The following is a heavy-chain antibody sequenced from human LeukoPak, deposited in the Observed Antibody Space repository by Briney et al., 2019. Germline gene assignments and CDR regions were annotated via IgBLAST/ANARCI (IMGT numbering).Heavy chain of an antibody. J-gene: IGHJ6*02. D-gene: IGHD3-10*01. V-gene: IGHV1-18*01. CDR2: ISAYNGNT. CDR1: GYTFTSYG. CDR3: ARGAVGGTYYYYGMDV. Sequence: ASVKVSCKASGYTFTSYGISWVRQAPGQGLEWMGWISAYNGNTNYAQKLQGRVTMTTDTSTSTAYMELRSLRSDDTAVYYCARGAVGGTYYYYGMDVWGQGTTVTVSS.